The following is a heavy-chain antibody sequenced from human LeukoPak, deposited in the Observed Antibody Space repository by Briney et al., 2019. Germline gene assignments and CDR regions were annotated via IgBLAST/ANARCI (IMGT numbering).Heavy chain of an antibody. CDR2: ISPNNDNT. V-gene: IGHV1-18*04. Sequence: ASVTVSCKASGYTFTNFGLSWVRQAPGQGLEWMGWISPNNDNTNYARKFQGRVTMTTDTSTNTAYMELRSLRSDDTAVYYCVRDRRSHYDILAGSLDSWGQGSLVTVSS. J-gene: IGHJ4*02. CDR1: GYTFTNFG. CDR3: VRDRRSHYDILAGSLDS. D-gene: IGHD3-9*01.